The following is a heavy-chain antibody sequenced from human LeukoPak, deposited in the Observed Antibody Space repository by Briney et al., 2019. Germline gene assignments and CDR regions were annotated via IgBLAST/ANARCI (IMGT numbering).Heavy chain of an antibody. CDR1: GGSISSSSYY. V-gene: IGHV4-39*01. Sequence: SETLSLTCTLSGGSISSSSYYGGWIRQPPGKGLEWIGSIYYSGSTYYNPSLKSRVTISVDTSKNQFSLKLSSVTAADTAVYCCARLGSYWDYYYYMDVWGKGTTVTVSS. CDR2: IYYSGST. CDR3: ARLGSYWDYYYYMDV. D-gene: IGHD1-26*01. J-gene: IGHJ6*03.